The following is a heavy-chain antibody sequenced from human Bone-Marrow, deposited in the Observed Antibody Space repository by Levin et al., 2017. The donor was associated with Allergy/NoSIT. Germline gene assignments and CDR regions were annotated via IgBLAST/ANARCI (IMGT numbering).Heavy chain of an antibody. CDR1: GGTFSSYA. Sequence: SVKVSCKASGGTFSSYAISWVRQAPGQGLEWMGGIIPIFGTANYAQKFQGRVTITADESTSTAYMELSSLRSEDTAVYYCARSFPVGAADQAQDAFDIWGQGTMVTVSS. CDR2: IIPIFGTA. J-gene: IGHJ3*02. D-gene: IGHD2-15*01. CDR3: ARSFPVGAADQAQDAFDI. V-gene: IGHV1-69*13.